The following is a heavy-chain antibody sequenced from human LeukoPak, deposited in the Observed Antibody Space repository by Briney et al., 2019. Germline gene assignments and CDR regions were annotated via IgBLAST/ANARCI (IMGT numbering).Heavy chain of an antibody. D-gene: IGHD4-17*01. V-gene: IGHV4-34*01. CDR3: ARDQRRDGDYENFDY. J-gene: IGHJ4*02. Sequence: SETLSLTCAVYGGSFSGYYWSWIRQPPGKGLEWIGEINHSGSTNYNPSLKSRVTISVDTSKNQFSLKLSSVTAADTAVYYCARDQRRDGDYENFDYWGQGTLVTVSS. CDR1: GGSFSGYY. CDR2: INHSGST.